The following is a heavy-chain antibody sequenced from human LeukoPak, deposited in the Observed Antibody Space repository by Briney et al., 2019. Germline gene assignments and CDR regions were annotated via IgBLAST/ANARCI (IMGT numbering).Heavy chain of an antibody. J-gene: IGHJ4*02. CDR3: ASLYSYGRFFDY. D-gene: IGHD5-18*01. Sequence: ASVKLSCKASGYTFTSYDVNWVREATGQGLEWMGWMNPNSGDTGYALKFQGRVTMSRSTSINTAYMELGSLRSEDTAVYYCASLYSYGRFFDYWGQGTLVTVSS. CDR1: GYTFTSYD. CDR2: MNPNSGDT. V-gene: IGHV1-8*01.